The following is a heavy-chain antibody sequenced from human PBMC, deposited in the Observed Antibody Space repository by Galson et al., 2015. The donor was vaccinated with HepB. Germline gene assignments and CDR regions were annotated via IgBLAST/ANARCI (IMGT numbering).Heavy chain of an antibody. D-gene: IGHD2-2*01. CDR1: GYNFNRYW. V-gene: IGHV5-51*01. CDR2: IYPTDADT. CDR3: VRRRSQLLNVYTDY. J-gene: IGHJ4*01. Sequence: QSGAEVKMPGEFLKISCKTSGYNFNRYWIAWVRQMPGKGLEWMGIIYPTDADTRYSPSFQGQVSISADKSTATAYLQWSSLKASDTAIYFCVRRRSQLLNVYTDYWGQGTLVTVSS.